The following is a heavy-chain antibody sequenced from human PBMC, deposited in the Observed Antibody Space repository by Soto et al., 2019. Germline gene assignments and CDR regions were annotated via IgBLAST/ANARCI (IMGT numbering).Heavy chain of an antibody. CDR3: ARVVRYFDTPYGMDV. CDR1: GFTFSSYA. D-gene: IGHD3-9*01. CDR2: IGGSGGNT. V-gene: IGHV3-23*01. J-gene: IGHJ6*02. Sequence: EVQLLESGEGLVQPGGSLKLSCAASGFTFSSYAMSWVRQAPGKGLEWVSGIGGSGGNTYYADSVKGRFTISRDNSKNTPFLQTNRLRAEHTAESYCARVVRYFDTPYGMDVWGQGTTVTVSS.